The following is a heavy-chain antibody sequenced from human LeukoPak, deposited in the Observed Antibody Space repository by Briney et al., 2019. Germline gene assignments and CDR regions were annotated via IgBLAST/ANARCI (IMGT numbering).Heavy chain of an antibody. V-gene: IGHV4-39*01. Sequence: SETLSLTCTVSGGSISSSYYWGWIRQPPGKGLEWIGSIYYSGSTYYNPSLKSRVTISVDTSKNQFSLKLSSVTAADTAVYYCARQSKYSGSYSLGYWGQGTLVTVSS. CDR3: ARQSKYSGSYSLGY. J-gene: IGHJ4*02. CDR1: GGSISSSYY. CDR2: IYYSGST. D-gene: IGHD1-26*01.